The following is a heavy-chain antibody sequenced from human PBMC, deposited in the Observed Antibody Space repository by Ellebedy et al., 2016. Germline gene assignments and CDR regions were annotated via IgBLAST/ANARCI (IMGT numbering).Heavy chain of an antibody. D-gene: IGHD3-22*01. V-gene: IGHV3-30-3*02. J-gene: IGHJ4*02. CDR2: ISSDGSSQ. Sequence: GGSLRLSCGASGFTFSRFPMTWVRQAPGKGLECVAVISSDGSSQYYADSVRGQFTISRDNSNHTLCLQMNSLRTEDTAVYYCAKSHKIGFLDYWGRGTLVTVSS. CDR1: GFTFSRFP. CDR3: AKSHKIGFLDY.